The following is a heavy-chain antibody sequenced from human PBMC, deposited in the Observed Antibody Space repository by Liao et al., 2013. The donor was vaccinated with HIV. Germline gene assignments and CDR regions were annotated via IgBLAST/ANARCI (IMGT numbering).Heavy chain of an antibody. CDR3: ARVGMTTITGYYYYIDV. CDR2: SHYSGRA. CDR1: GGSIRSSSYY. Sequence: QLQLQESGPGLVKPSETLSLTCSVSGGSIRSSSYYWGWIRQPPGKGLEWIGSSHYSGRAYYNPSLKSRVTISVDTSKNHFSLRLTSVTAADTAVYYCARVGMTTITGYYYYIDVWGKGTTVTSP. V-gene: IGHV4-39*02. J-gene: IGHJ6*03. D-gene: IGHD5-24*01.